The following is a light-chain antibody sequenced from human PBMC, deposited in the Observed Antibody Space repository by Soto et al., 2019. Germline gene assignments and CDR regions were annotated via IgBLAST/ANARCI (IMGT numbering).Light chain of an antibody. J-gene: IGKJ1*01. Sequence: DIQMTQSPSSLSASVGDSVTITCRASQDISNNLGWFQQKPGKAPKRLIYAASSLQSWVPSRFSGSGSGTEFTLTISSLQPEDFATYYCLQHTYLWTFGQGTKVEIK. V-gene: IGKV1-17*01. CDR1: QDISNN. CDR2: AAS. CDR3: LQHTYLWT.